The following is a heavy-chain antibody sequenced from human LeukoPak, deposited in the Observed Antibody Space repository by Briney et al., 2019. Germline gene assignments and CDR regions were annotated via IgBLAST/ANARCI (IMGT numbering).Heavy chain of an antibody. V-gene: IGHV4-34*01. CDR1: GGSFSGYY. D-gene: IGHD3-10*01. Sequence: PSETLSLTCAVYGGSFSGYYWSWIRQPPGKGLEWIGVINHSGSTNYNPSLKSRVTISVDTSKNQFSLKLSSVTAADTAVYYCARGPHYYGSGSYYRPSGWFDPRGQGTLVTVSS. CDR3: ARGPHYYGSGSYYRPSGWFDP. J-gene: IGHJ5*02. CDR2: INHSGST.